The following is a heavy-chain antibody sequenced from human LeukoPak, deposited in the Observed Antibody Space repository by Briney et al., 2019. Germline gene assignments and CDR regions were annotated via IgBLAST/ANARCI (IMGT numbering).Heavy chain of an antibody. CDR2: IRYDGSNK. CDR1: GFTFSSYG. Sequence: PGGSLRLSCAASGFTFSSYGMHWVRQAPGKGLEWVAFIRYDGSNKYYADSVKGRLTISRDNSKNTLYLQMNSLRAEDTTVYYCAKESGTSSSWWLDAFDIWGQGTMVTVSS. CDR3: AKESGTSSSWWLDAFDI. J-gene: IGHJ3*02. V-gene: IGHV3-30*02. D-gene: IGHD6-13*01.